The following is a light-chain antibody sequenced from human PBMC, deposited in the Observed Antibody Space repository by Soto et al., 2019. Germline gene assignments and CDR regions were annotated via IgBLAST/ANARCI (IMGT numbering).Light chain of an antibody. CDR2: DVS. J-gene: IGKJ1*01. CDR3: QQYNTYPWT. Sequence: DVQITESPSTLSSSVRDRFTITFLASQIISSWLAWYQQKPGKSPKLLIYDVSTLESGVPSRFSGSGSGTEFTLTISSLQPDDIATYYCQQYNTYPWTFGQGTKVDIK. V-gene: IGKV1-5*01. CDR1: QIISSW.